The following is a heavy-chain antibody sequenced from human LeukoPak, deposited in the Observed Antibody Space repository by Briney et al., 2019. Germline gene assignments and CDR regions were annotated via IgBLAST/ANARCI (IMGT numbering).Heavy chain of an antibody. CDR3: AKEGGDGYNFEY. CDR2: INPSDGST. J-gene: IGHJ4*02. D-gene: IGHD5-24*01. Sequence: ASVKVSCKASGYTFTNYHMHWVRQAPGQGLEWMGIINPSDGSTNYAQKFQARVTMTRDTSTSTVYMGLSSLRSEDTAVYYCAKEGGDGYNFEYWGQGTLVTVSS. CDR1: GYTFTNYH. V-gene: IGHV1-46*01.